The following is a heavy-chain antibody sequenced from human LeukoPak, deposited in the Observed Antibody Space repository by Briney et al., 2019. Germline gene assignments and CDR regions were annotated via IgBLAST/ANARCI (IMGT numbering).Heavy chain of an antibody. J-gene: IGHJ4*02. CDR1: GFTFSSYE. V-gene: IGHV3-48*03. CDR2: ISSSGSAI. Sequence: GVSLRLSCAASGFTFSSYEMNWVRQAPGKGLEWVSFISSSGSAIHYADSVRGRFTISRDNAKNSLFLQMSRLRAEDTAVYYCAREKLSFFDSSGYFDHWGQGTLVTVSS. D-gene: IGHD3-22*01. CDR3: AREKLSFFDSSGYFDH.